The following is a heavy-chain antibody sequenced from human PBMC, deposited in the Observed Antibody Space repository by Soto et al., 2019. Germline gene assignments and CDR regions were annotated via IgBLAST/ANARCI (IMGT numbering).Heavy chain of an antibody. CDR1: GYTFTRYG. Sequence: QGQLVQSGAEVKKPGASVKVSCKASGYTFTRYGISCVRQAPGQVLEWMGWISGYNGDTKYAQKFQGRVTMTVDTSTTTAYMELRSLTSDDRAVYYCAKNGQPPYYYYGMDVWGQGTTVTVAS. CDR2: ISGYNGDT. V-gene: IGHV1-18*01. D-gene: IGHD2-8*01. J-gene: IGHJ6*02. CDR3: AKNGQPPYYYYGMDV.